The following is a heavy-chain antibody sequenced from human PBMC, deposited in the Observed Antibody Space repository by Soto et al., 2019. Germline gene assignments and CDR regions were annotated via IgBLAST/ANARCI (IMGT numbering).Heavy chain of an antibody. J-gene: IGHJ6*02. Sequence: GGSLRLSCAASGFTFSSYAMSWVRQAPGKGLEWVSAISGSGGSTYYADSVKGRFTISRDNSKNTLYLQMNSLRAEDTAVYYCAKGSGRFLEWPQSEYYYYYYGMDVWGQGTTVTVSS. CDR2: ISGSGGST. CDR1: GFTFSSYA. V-gene: IGHV3-23*01. CDR3: AKGSGRFLEWPQSEYYYYYYGMDV. D-gene: IGHD3-3*01.